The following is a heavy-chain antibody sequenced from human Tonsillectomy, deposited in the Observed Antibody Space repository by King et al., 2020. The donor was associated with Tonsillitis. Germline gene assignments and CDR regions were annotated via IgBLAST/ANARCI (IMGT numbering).Heavy chain of an antibody. CDR2: IRYDGSNK. CDR1: GFTFSSYG. V-gene: IGHV3-30*02. J-gene: IGHJ4*02. D-gene: IGHD3-10*01. CDR3: AKEGGSYYYGSGTNSVDY. Sequence: VQLVESGGGVVQPGGSLRLSCAASGFTFSSYGMHWVRQAPGKGLEWVAFIRYDGSNKYYADSVKGRFTISRDTPKNTLYLQMNSLRAEDTAVYYCAKEGGSYYYGSGTNSVDYWGQGTLVTVSS.